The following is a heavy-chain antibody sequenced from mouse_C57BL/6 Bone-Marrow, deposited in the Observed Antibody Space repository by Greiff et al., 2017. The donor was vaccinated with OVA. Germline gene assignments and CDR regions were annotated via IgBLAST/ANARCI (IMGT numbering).Heavy chain of an antibody. CDR3: AREGGYYGSPFAY. CDR1: GYTFTSYG. Sequence: QVQLQQSGAELARPGASVKLSCKASGYTFTSYGISWVKQRTGQGLEWIGEIYPRSGNTYYNEKFKGKATLTADKSSSTAYMALRSLTSEDSAVDFWAREGGYYGSPFAYWGRGTRVTVTA. V-gene: IGHV1-81*01. D-gene: IGHD1-1*01. CDR2: IYPRSGNT. J-gene: IGHJ3*01.